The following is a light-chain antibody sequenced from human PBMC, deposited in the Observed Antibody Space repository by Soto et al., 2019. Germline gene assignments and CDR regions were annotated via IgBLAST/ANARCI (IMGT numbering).Light chain of an antibody. J-gene: IGKJ5*01. CDR2: DAS. CDR1: QSVSSS. Sequence: LMTQSPATLSASPGESATVSCRASQSVSSSLACHQQKPGKAPGILMYDASTRASGVSARFSGSGSGTEFTLTISSLQSEDFAVYYCQQNHNWPITFGQGTRLEI. V-gene: IGKV3-15*01. CDR3: QQNHNWPIT.